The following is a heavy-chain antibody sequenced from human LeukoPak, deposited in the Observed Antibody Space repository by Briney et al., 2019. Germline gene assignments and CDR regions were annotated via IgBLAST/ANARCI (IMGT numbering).Heavy chain of an antibody. J-gene: IGHJ4*02. CDR1: GGSISSYY. CDR2: IYYSGST. D-gene: IGHD3-22*01. V-gene: IGHV4-39*07. Sequence: SETLSLTCTVSGGSISSYYWSWIRQPPGKGLEWIGSIYYSGSTYYNASLKSRVTISVDTSKNQFSLKLSSVTAADTAVYYCARFYESSGYYQLSPDYWGQGTLVTVSS. CDR3: ARFYESSGYYQLSPDY.